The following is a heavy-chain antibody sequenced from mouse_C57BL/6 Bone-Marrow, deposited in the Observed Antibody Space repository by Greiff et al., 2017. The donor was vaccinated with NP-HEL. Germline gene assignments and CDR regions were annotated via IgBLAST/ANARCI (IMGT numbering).Heavy chain of an antibody. CDR3: ARGGRAWFAY. V-gene: IGHV1-59*01. J-gene: IGHJ3*01. Sequence: QVQLQQPGAELVRPGTSVKSSCKASGYTFTSYWMHWVKQRPGQGLEWIGVIDPSDSYTNYNQKFKGKATLTVDTSSSTAYMQLSSLTSEDSAVYYCARGGRAWFAYWGQGTLVTVSA. CDR1: GYTFTSYW. CDR2: IDPSDSYT.